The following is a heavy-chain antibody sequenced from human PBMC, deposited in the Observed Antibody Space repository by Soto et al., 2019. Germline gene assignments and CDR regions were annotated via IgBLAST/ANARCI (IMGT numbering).Heavy chain of an antibody. CDR2: IYHSGTT. J-gene: IGHJ6*02. Sequence: SETLSLTCAVSGGSVSRGGYSWNWVRQPPGKALEWIGHIYHSGTTDYNPSLKSRVTISIDRSKNQFTLYLNSVTAADSAMYYCASKRNYFYGLDVWGQGTTVTVS. CDR3: ASKRNYFYGLDV. V-gene: IGHV4-30-2*01. CDR1: GGSVSRGGYS.